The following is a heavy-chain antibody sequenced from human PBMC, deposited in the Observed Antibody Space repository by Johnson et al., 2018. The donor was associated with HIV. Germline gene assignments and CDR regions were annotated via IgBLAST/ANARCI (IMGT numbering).Heavy chain of an antibody. D-gene: IGHD6-19*01. Sequence: MQLVESGGGVVQPGGSLRLSCAASGFTFSSYWMSWVRQAPGRGLEWVAKIKEDGTEKYYVDSVKGRFTISRDNAKKSLYLQRNSLRAEDTAVYSCAREARSERSAVAVSDAFDIGGQGTMVTVSS. V-gene: IGHV3-7*04. CDR3: AREARSERSAVAVSDAFDI. J-gene: IGHJ3*02. CDR1: GFTFSSYW. CDR2: IKEDGTEK.